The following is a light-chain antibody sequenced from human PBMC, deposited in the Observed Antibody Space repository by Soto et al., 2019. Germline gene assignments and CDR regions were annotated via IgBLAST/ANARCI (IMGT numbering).Light chain of an antibody. J-gene: IGKJ1*01. CDR1: QSVGTN. Sequence: EIVMTQSPVTLSVSPGERATLSCRTSQSVGTNFAWYQHKPGQAPRLLIYGAYIRATGIPARFSGGGSGTEFTLTISSLQSEDFAIYYCQQYNNWWTFGQGTKVDTK. CDR3: QQYNNWWT. V-gene: IGKV3-15*01. CDR2: GAY.